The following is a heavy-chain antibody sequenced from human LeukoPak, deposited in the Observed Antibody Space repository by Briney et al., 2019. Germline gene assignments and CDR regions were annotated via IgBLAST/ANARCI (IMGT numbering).Heavy chain of an antibody. CDR1: GFTFDDYA. CDR2: ISWNSGSI. D-gene: IGHD6-19*01. Sequence: GRSLRLSCAASGFTFDDYAMHWVRQAPGKGLEWVSGISWNSGSIGYADSVKGRFTISRDNAKNSLYLQMNSLRAEDMALYYCAKDSGSSGWTYYFDYWGQGTLVTVSS. CDR3: AKDSGSSGWTYYFDY. J-gene: IGHJ4*02. V-gene: IGHV3-9*03.